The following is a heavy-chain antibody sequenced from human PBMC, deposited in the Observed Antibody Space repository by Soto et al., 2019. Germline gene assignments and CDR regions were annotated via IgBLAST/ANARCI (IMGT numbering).Heavy chain of an antibody. Sequence: ASVKVSCKASGGTFSSYAISWVRQAPGQGLEWMGGIIPIFGTANYAQKFQGRVTITADESTSTAYMELSSLRSEDTAVYYCASEGEMATIVDYWGQGTLVTVSS. J-gene: IGHJ4*02. CDR1: GGTFSSYA. D-gene: IGHD5-12*01. CDR2: IIPIFGTA. CDR3: ASEGEMATIVDY. V-gene: IGHV1-69*13.